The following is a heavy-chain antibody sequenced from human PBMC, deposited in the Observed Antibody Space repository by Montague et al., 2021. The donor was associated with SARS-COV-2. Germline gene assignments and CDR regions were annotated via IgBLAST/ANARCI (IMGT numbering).Heavy chain of an antibody. V-gene: IGHV4-34*01. J-gene: IGHJ3*01. Sequence: SETLSLTCAVYSGSFSDYYWTWVRQPPGKGLEWIGEINHTGSASSNPSLKSRVTLSKDTSKKQFSLKLQSLTAADTAVYYCARGQVTISGVLIFIPAAGPLDVWGQGTLVTVSS. CDR2: INHTGSA. D-gene: IGHD3-3*01. CDR3: ARGQVTISGVLIFIPAAGPLDV. CDR1: SGSFSDYY.